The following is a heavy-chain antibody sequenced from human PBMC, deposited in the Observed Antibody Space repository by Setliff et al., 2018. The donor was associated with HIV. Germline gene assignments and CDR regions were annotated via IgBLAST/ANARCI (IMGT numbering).Heavy chain of an antibody. CDR1: GYNFNVYY. Sequence: ASVKVSCKASGYNFNVYYMHWVRQAPGQGLEWMGWINPESGHTNYAQKFQGRFTISRDNSNNILFLQMNSLLAEDTAVYYCAKGVKFLDPWGQGTLVTVSS. J-gene: IGHJ5*02. CDR3: AKGVKFLDP. V-gene: IGHV1-2*02. D-gene: IGHD3-16*01. CDR2: INPESGHT.